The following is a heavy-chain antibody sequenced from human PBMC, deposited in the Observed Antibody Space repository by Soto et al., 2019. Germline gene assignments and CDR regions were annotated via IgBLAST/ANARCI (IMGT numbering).Heavy chain of an antibody. CDR3: ARDPHGDYLGAFEF. V-gene: IGHV3-23*01. J-gene: IGHJ3*01. CDR1: GFTFSSFF. CDR2: IGANGGGT. D-gene: IGHD4-17*01. Sequence: EVQLLEPGGGLVQPGGSLRLSCAASGFTFSSFFMSWVRQAPGKGLDWVSGIGANGGGTYYAGSVKGRFIISRDNSKNTLYLPMNSLRAEDTALYYCARDPHGDYLGAFEFWGQATMVTVSS.